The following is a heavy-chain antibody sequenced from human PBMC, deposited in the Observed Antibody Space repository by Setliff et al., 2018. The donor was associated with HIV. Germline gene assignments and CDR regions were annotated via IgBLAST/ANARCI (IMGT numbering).Heavy chain of an antibody. J-gene: IGHJ4*02. V-gene: IGHV4-34*01. CDR2: INYGGST. D-gene: IGHD6-19*01. Sequence: SETLSLTCVVYGGSFSDYYWTWIRQPPEKGLEWIGKINYGGSTDYNSSLRSRVTISVDTSKNQISLKLTSVTAADSATYYCARWVYNSAWSLDYWGQGTLVTVSS. CDR1: GGSFSDYY. CDR3: ARWVYNSAWSLDY.